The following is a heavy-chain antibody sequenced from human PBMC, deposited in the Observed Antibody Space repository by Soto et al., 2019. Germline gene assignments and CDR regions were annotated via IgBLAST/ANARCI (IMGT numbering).Heavy chain of an antibody. CDR2: FDPEDGET. CDR1: GYTLTELS. J-gene: IGHJ6*02. Sequence: GASVKVSCKVSGYTLTELSRHWVRQAPGKGLEWMGGFDPEDGETIYAQKFQGRVTMTEDTSTDTAYMELSSLRSEDTAVYYCATRQQWLVHDYYYYGMDVWGQGTTVTVS. D-gene: IGHD6-19*01. V-gene: IGHV1-24*01. CDR3: ATRQQWLVHDYYYYGMDV.